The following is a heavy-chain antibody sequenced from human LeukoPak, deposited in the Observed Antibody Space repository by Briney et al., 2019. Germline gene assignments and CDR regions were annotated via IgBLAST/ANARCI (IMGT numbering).Heavy chain of an antibody. V-gene: IGHV3-23*01. J-gene: IGHJ4*02. Sequence: PGGSLRLSCAASGFTFGSYAMSWVRQAPGKGLEWVSTIRGGGDSTYYADSLKGRFTISRDNSQNTLYLQMNSLRAEDTAVYYCATLWFGESKSDYWGQGTLVTVSS. CDR2: IRGGGDST. D-gene: IGHD3-10*01. CDR3: ATLWFGESKSDY. CDR1: GFTFGSYA.